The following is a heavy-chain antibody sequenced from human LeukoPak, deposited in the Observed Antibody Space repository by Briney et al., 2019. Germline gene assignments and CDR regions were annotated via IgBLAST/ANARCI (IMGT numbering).Heavy chain of an antibody. Sequence: PSETLSLTCTVSGGSISSYYWSWIRQPPGKGLEWIGHIYYSGSTNYNPSLKSRATISVDTSKNQFSLKLSSVIAADTAAYYCARGYSYGFDYWGQGTLVTVSS. CDR1: GGSISSYY. D-gene: IGHD5-18*01. CDR3: ARGYSYGFDY. J-gene: IGHJ4*02. CDR2: IYYSGST. V-gene: IGHV4-59*01.